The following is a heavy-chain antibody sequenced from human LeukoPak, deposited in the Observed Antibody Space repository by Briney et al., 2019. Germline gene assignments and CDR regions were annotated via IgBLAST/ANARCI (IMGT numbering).Heavy chain of an antibody. CDR3: AKGSSGWYSGGRDV. CDR1: GFTFDDYG. D-gene: IGHD6-19*01. CDR2: INWNGGST. Sequence: GGSLRLSCAASGFTFDDYGMSWVRQAPGKGLEWVSGINWNGGSTGYADSVKGRFTISRDNAKNSLYLQMNSLRAEDTALYYCAKGSSGWYSGGRDVWGQGTTVTVSS. J-gene: IGHJ6*02. V-gene: IGHV3-20*04.